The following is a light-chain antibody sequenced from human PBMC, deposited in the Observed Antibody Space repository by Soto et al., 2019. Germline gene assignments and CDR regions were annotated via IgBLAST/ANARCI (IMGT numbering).Light chain of an antibody. CDR2: RDS. J-gene: IGLJ1*01. CDR3: QVWDSSTAV. V-gene: IGLV3-9*01. Sequence: SYELTQPLSVSVALGQTARITCGGNNIGSKNVHWYQQKPGQAPVLVIYRDSNRPSGIPERFSGSNSGNMATLTISRAQAGDEDDYYCQVWDSSTAVFGTGTKLTVL. CDR1: NIGSKN.